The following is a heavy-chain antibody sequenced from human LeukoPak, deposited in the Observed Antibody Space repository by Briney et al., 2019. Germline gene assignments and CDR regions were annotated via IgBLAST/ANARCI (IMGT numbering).Heavy chain of an antibody. CDR3: AREAEGYDSSGYYLDRLDY. CDR2: ISSSSSYI. Sequence: PGGSLRLSCAASGFTFSNYWMHWVRQAPGKGLEWVSSISSSSSYIYYADSVKGRFTISRDNAKNSLYLQMNSLRAEDTAVYYCAREAEGYDSSGYYLDRLDYWGQGTLVTVSS. CDR1: GFTFSNYW. J-gene: IGHJ4*02. D-gene: IGHD3-22*01. V-gene: IGHV3-21*01.